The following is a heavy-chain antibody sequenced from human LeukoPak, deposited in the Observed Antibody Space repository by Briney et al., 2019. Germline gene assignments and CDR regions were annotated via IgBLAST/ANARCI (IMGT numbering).Heavy chain of an antibody. Sequence: KPGGSLRLSCAASGFTFSSYSMNWVRHAPGKGLEWVSSISSSSSYIYYADSVKGRFTISRDNAKNSLYLQMNSLRAEDTAVYYCARGLRGELLFGGGYYYYGMDVWGKGTTVTVSS. D-gene: IGHD3-16*02. CDR3: ARGLRGELLFGGGYYYYGMDV. CDR2: ISSSSSYI. CDR1: GFTFSSYS. J-gene: IGHJ6*04. V-gene: IGHV3-21*01.